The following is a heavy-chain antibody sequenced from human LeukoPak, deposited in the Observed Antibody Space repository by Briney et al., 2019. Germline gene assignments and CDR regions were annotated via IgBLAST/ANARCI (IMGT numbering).Heavy chain of an antibody. CDR3: ARGREQLGAFDI. CDR1: GFTFSSYA. D-gene: IGHD6-13*01. CDR2: ISYDGSNK. V-gene: IGHV3-30*04. Sequence: GGSLRLSCAASGFTFSSYAMHWVRQAPGKGLEWVAVISYDGSNKYYADSVKGRFTISRDNSKNTLYLQMNSLRAEDTAVYYCARGREQLGAFDIWGQGTMVTVSS. J-gene: IGHJ3*02.